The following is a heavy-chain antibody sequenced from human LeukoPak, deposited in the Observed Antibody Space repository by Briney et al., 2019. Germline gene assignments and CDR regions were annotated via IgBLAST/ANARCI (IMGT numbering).Heavy chain of an antibody. V-gene: IGHV1-2*02. CDR3: ARDLGGSNTKDAFDI. D-gene: IGHD5-24*01. J-gene: IGHJ3*02. CDR1: GGTFSSYA. Sequence: ASVKVSCKASGGTFSSYAISWVRQAPGQGLEWMGWINPNSGGTRSAQKFQGRVTMTRDTSISTAYMELSTLKSDDTAVYYCARDLGGSNTKDAFDIWGQGTMVTVSS. CDR2: INPNSGGT.